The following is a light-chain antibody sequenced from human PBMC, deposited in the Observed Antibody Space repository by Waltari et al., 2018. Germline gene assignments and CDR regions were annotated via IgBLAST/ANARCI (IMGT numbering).Light chain of an antibody. CDR2: GIT. Sequence: QSVLAQPPSVSGAPGQRVTISCTGSSSNIGTYYVHWYQQLPGTAPKLLIYGITNRPSGVPDRFSGSKSGTSASLAIAGLQAEDEADYYCQSYARSLSAAVFGGGTKLTVL. V-gene: IGLV1-40*01. CDR1: SSNIGTYY. J-gene: IGLJ2*01. CDR3: QSYARSLSAAV.